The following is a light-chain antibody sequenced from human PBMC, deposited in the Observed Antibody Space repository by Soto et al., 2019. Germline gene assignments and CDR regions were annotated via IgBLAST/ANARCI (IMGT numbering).Light chain of an antibody. CDR3: QAWDSSTRV. J-gene: IGLJ1*01. CDR2: QDT. Sequence: SYELTQPPSVSVSPGQTASITCSGDKLGFKYVCWYQQKPGQSPVVVIYQDTKRPSGIPDRFSGSNSGNTATLTISGTQAMDEADYYCQAWDSSTRVFGTGTKLTVL. CDR1: KLGFKY. V-gene: IGLV3-1*01.